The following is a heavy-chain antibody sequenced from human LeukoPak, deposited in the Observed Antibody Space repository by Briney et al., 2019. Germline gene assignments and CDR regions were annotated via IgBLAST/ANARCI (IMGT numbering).Heavy chain of an antibody. CDR1: GFTFISYG. V-gene: IGHV3-30*02. Sequence: GGSLRLSCAASGFTFISYGMHWVRQDPGKGLEWMAFIRYDGSNKYYADSVKGRFTISRDNSKNTLYLQMNSLRAEDTAVYYSAREYYYISSGHGAFYYWGQGTLVTVSS. D-gene: IGHD3-22*01. CDR3: AREYYYISSGHGAFYY. J-gene: IGHJ4*02. CDR2: IRYDGSNK.